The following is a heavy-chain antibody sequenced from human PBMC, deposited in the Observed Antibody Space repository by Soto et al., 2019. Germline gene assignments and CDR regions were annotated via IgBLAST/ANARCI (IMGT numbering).Heavy chain of an antibody. Sequence: SETLSLTCAVYGGSFSDYSWSWIRQPPGKGLEWVGEINHSGSTNYNPSLKSRVTISVDTSKNQFSLKLSSVTAADTAVYYCASISIGAGDYYYYYMDVWGKGTTVTVSS. J-gene: IGHJ6*03. CDR1: GGSFSDYS. CDR3: ASISIGAGDYYYYYMDV. D-gene: IGHD2-15*01. CDR2: INHSGST. V-gene: IGHV4-34*01.